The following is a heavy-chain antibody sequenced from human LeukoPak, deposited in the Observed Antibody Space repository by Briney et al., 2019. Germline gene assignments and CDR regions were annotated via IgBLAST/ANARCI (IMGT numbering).Heavy chain of an antibody. Sequence: GGSLRLSCAASGFTVSSNYMNWVRQAPGKGLEWVSVIYGGGNTYYADSVKGRFTISRDNSKNTLYLQMNSLRAEDTVVYYCARGKEGVDYWGQGTLVTVSS. V-gene: IGHV3-53*01. CDR1: GFTVSSNY. CDR2: IYGGGNT. D-gene: IGHD3-16*01. J-gene: IGHJ4*02. CDR3: ARGKEGVDY.